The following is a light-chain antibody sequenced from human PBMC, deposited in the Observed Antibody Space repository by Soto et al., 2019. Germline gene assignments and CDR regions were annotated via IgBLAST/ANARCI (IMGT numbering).Light chain of an antibody. CDR1: QSVSGY. CDR3: QQRSNWLIS. J-gene: IGKJ3*01. CDR2: DGS. V-gene: IGKV3-11*01. Sequence: EIVLTQSPATLSLSPGERATLSCRASQSVSGYLAWYQQKPGQAPRLLIYDGSHRAAGIPSRFSGSGSGTDVTLTISGLETEDFAVYYCQQRSNWLISFGPGTKVDI.